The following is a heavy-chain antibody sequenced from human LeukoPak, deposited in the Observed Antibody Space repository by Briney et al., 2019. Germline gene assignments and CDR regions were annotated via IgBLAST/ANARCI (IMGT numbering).Heavy chain of an antibody. D-gene: IGHD2-15*01. Sequence: SSETLSLTCTVSGDSISSYYCSWIRQPPGKGLEWIGYIYYSGSTSYNPSLKSRVTISLDTSNNQFSLKLRSVTAADTAVYYCARVRCSGGSCPYYYYYYMDVWGKGTTVTVSS. CDR1: GDSISSYY. CDR3: ARVRCSGGSCPYYYYYYMDV. CDR2: IYYSGST. J-gene: IGHJ6*03. V-gene: IGHV4-59*01.